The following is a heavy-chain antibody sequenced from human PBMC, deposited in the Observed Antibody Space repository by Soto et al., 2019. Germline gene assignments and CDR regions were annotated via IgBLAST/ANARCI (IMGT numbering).Heavy chain of an antibody. CDR1: GDSVNTKSYY. V-gene: IGHV4-61*01. CDR2: IYFNGSA. J-gene: IGHJ3*02. D-gene: IGHD6-13*01. CDR3: AREGSDFSAWYRTHAFDI. Sequence: PSETLSLTCTVSGDSVNTKSYYWTWIRQSPGERPEWIGYIYFNGSAEYNPSLKSRVTISMDTSKNQFSLKLNSVTTADSAVYYCAREGSDFSAWYRTHAFDIWGQGTMVTVSS.